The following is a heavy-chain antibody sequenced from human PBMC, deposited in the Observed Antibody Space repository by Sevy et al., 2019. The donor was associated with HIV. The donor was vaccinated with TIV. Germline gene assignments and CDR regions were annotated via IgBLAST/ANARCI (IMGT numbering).Heavy chain of an antibody. D-gene: IGHD3-22*01. J-gene: IGHJ4*02. CDR2: FDPEDGET. V-gene: IGHV1-24*01. CDR3: ATAGTYYYDKGWL. Sequence: ASVKVSCKVSGYTLTELSMHWVRHAPGKGLEWMGGFDPEDGETIYAQKFQGRVTMTEDTSTDTAYMELSSLTSEDTAVYYCATAGTYYYDKGWLWGQGTLVTVSS. CDR1: GYTLTELS.